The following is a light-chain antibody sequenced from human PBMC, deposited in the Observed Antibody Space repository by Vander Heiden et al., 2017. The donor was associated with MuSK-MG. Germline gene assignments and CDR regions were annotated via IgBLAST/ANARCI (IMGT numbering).Light chain of an antibody. J-gene: IGKJ4*01. CDR3: QQSYGTALT. CDR1: QSISSY. V-gene: IGKV1-39*01. Sequence: DIQMTQSPSSLSASVGDRVTITCRASQSISSYLNWYQQKPGKAPKLLIYAASSLQSGVPSRFSGSGSGTDFTLTIRSLQPEHFATYYCQQSYGTALTFGGGTKVEIK. CDR2: AAS.